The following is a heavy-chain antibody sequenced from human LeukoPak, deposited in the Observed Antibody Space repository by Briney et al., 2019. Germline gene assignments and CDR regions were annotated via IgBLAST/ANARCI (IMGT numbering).Heavy chain of an antibody. CDR1: GFTFSSYG. CDR2: IWSGGSNK. J-gene: IGHJ4*02. Sequence: GGSLRLSCAASGFTFSSYGMHWVRQAPGKGLEWVAVIWSGGSNKYYADSVKGRFTISRDSSKNTLYLQMNSLRAEDTAVYYCAKDHYLGYCSTTTCYAGYFDYWGQGTLVTVSP. CDR3: AKDHYLGYCSTTTCYAGYFDY. D-gene: IGHD2-2*01. V-gene: IGHV3-30*02.